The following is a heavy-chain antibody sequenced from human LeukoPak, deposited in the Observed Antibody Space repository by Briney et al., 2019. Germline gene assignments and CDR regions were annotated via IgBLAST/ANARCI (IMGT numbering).Heavy chain of an antibody. V-gene: IGHV4-59*01. D-gene: IGHD6-19*01. J-gene: IGHJ6*02. CDR1: GGSISSYY. CDR3: ARGGHSSGWYDYYGMDV. CDR2: IYYSGST. Sequence: KASETLSLTCTVSGGSISSYYWSWIRQPPGKGLEWIGYIYYSGSTNYNPSLKSRVTISVDTSKNQFSLKLSSVTAADTAVYYCARGGHSSGWYDYYGMDVWGQGTTVTVSS.